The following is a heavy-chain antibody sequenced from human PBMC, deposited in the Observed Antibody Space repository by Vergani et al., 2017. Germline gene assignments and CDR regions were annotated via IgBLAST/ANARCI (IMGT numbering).Heavy chain of an antibody. CDR2: ILSGGGVK. D-gene: IGHD3-22*01. CDR1: GFTLSKYA. CDR3: AKAGQYDSDNFHDS. Sequence: EEQLLESGGDLVQPGGSLRLSCAASGFTLSKYAMTWVRQTPEKGLEWVSSILSGGGVKYNLDSVKGRFTISRDNSKNTLYLQMNSLRVEDTAVYYCAKAGQYDSDNFHDSWGQGALVTVAS. J-gene: IGHJ1*01. V-gene: IGHV3-23*01.